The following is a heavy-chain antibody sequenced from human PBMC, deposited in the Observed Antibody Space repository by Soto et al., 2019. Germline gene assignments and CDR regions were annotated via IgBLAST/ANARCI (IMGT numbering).Heavy chain of an antibody. CDR3: ARMNYYDTSGYPFDC. CDR1: GGSTSSGGYN. CDR2: IYYSGTT. Sequence: SEALSLTCTVSGGSTSSGGYNWSWILQHPVKGLEWIGYIYYSGTTYYNPSLKSRVTISVDASKNQFSLKLNSVTAADTAVYYCARMNYYDTSGYPFDCWGQGRMVTVSS. J-gene: IGHJ4*02. D-gene: IGHD3-22*01. V-gene: IGHV4-31*03.